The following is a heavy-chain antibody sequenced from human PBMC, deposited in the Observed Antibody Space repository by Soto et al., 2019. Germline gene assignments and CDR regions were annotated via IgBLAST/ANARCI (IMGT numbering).Heavy chain of an antibody. J-gene: IGHJ6*02. Sequence: SLRLSCAASVFTFSSYEMNWVRQAPGKGLEWLSYISSSGSTLYYADSVKGRFTISRDNAKNALYLQMNSLRAEDTAVYYCVRDRGSWNYYYGLDVWGQGTTVTVSS. D-gene: IGHD3-10*01. CDR3: VRDRGSWNYYYGLDV. V-gene: IGHV3-48*03. CDR2: ISSSGSTL. CDR1: VFTFSSYE.